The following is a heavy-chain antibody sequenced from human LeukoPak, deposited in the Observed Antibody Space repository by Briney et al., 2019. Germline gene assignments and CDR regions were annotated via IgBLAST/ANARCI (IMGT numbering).Heavy chain of an antibody. D-gene: IGHD3-3*01. Sequence: SETLSLTCAVSGGSISSGGYSWSWIRQPPGRGLEWIGYIYQSGSSYCNPSLKSRVTISVDRSKNQFSLKLSSVTAADTAVYYCARYDFWSGYDVWGQGTTVTVSS. V-gene: IGHV4-30-2*01. CDR1: GGSISSGGYS. J-gene: IGHJ6*02. CDR3: ARYDFWSGYDV. CDR2: IYQSGSS.